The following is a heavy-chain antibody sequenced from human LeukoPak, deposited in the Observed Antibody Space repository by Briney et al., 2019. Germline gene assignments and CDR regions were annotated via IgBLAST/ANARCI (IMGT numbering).Heavy chain of an antibody. CDR1: GGSISSSSYY. V-gene: IGHV4-39*01. D-gene: IGHD2-15*01. CDR3: ARRIVVAATTNWFDP. Sequence: SETLSLTCTVSGGSISSSSYYWGWIRQPPGKGLEWIGSIYYSGSTYYNPSLKSRVTISVDTSKNQFSLKLSSVTAADTAVYYCARRIVVAATTNWFDPWGQGTLVTVSS. CDR2: IYYSGST. J-gene: IGHJ5*02.